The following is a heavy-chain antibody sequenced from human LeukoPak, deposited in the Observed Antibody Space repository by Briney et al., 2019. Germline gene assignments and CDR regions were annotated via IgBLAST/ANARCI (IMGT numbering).Heavy chain of an antibody. Sequence: GGSLRLSCAASGFTFSDYYMSWIRQAPGKGLEWVSYISSSGNTIYYADSVKGRFTISRDNAKNSLYLQMNSLRAEDTAVYYCARGGPYDFWSGYYTAAFDIWGQGTMVTVSS. CDR3: ARGGPYDFWSGYYTAAFDI. J-gene: IGHJ3*02. CDR1: GFTFSDYY. V-gene: IGHV3-11*04. CDR2: ISSSGNTI. D-gene: IGHD3-3*01.